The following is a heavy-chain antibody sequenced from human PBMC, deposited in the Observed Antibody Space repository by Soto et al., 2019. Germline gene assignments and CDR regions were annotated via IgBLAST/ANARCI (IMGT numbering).Heavy chain of an antibody. CDR1: GFSLSNAGMG. J-gene: IGHJ5*02. V-gene: IGHV2-26*01. CDR3: EQTYDGGRSRTPAGWFDA. D-gene: IGHD3-22*01. Sequence: QVTLKESGPVLVKPTETLTLTCTVSGFSLSNAGMGVSWIRQPPGKALEWLAHIFSNDEKRFSTSLKNRLTISKDTSNSQVGLIMNNMDPVYADTDYCEQTYDGGRSRTPAGWFDAWGPGTLVTVSS. CDR2: IFSNDEK.